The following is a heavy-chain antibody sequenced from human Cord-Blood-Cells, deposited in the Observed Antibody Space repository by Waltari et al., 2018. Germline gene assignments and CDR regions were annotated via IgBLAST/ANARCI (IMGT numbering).Heavy chain of an antibody. CDR3: ARGFWATGYSSWFDP. CDR1: GGSFSGYY. J-gene: IGHJ5*02. D-gene: IGHD6-13*01. Sequence: QVQLQQWGAGLLKPSETLSLTCAVYGGSFSGYYWSWIRQPPGKGLEWIGEINHSGSTNYNPSLKSRVTISVDTSKNQFSLKLSSVTAADTAVYYCARGFWATGYSSWFDPWGQGTLVTVSS. CDR2: INHSGST. V-gene: IGHV4-34*01.